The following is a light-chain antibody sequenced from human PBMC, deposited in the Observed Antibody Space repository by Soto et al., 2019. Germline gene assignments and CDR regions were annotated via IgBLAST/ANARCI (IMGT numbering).Light chain of an antibody. V-gene: IGLV1-40*01. CDR1: SSNIGAGYD. CDR3: QSYDSSLSGYV. Sequence: QTVVTQPPSVSGAPGQRVTISCTGSSSNIGAGYDVHWYQQLPGTAPKLVIYGNNNRPSGVPDRFSGSNSGTSASLAITGLQAEDEADYYCQSYDSSLSGYVFGTGTKLTVL. J-gene: IGLJ1*01. CDR2: GNN.